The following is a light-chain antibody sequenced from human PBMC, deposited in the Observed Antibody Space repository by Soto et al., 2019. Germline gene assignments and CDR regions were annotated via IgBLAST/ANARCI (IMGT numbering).Light chain of an antibody. CDR3: QQSYNAPRT. CDR1: QSIGNY. CDR2: DSS. J-gene: IGKJ2*01. V-gene: IGKV1-39*01. Sequence: DIQMTQSPSSLPASVGDRVTITCRASQSIGNYLNWYQQKPGKAPKLLIYDSSTLRSGVPSRFSGSGSGTDFTLTISSXQPEDFATYYCQQSYNAPRTFGQGTKVDIK.